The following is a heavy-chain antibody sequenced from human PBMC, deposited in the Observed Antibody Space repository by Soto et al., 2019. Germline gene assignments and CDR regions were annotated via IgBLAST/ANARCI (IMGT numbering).Heavy chain of an antibody. CDR3: VRPNFGALTHFDF. J-gene: IGHJ4*02. D-gene: IGHD3-16*01. CDR2: IFPGDSDT. V-gene: IGHV5-51*01. CDR1: VYTFTNYW. Sequence: PGESLKISCKAIVYTFTNYWIGWVRQTPGKGLEWMGIIFPGDSDTRYNPSFEGQVTVSADESISTAYLQWNTLKASDTAMYYCVRPNFGALTHFDFWGQGTLVTSPQ.